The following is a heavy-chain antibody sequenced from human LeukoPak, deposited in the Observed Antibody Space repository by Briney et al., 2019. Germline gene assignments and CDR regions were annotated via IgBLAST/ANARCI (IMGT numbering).Heavy chain of an antibody. CDR2: ISGSGGST. V-gene: IGHV3-23*01. D-gene: IGHD2-21*02. CDR3: AKDQRLLCNLEGAFDI. J-gene: IGHJ3*02. CDR1: GFTFSSYA. Sequence: GGSLRLSCAASGFTFSSYAMSWVRQAPGKGLEWVSAISGSGGSTYYADSVKGRFTISRDNSKNTLYLQMNSLRAEDTAVYYCAKDQRLLCNLEGAFDIWGQGTMVTVSS.